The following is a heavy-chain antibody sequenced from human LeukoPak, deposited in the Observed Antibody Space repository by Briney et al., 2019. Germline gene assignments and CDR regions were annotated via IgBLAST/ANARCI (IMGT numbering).Heavy chain of an antibody. Sequence: SETLSLTCTVSGGSLSSYYWSWVRQTPRKGLEWVGYIYYSGSTNYNPSLTSRVTISVDTSKNQFSLKLSFVTATDAAVYYCARERSSGREFDYWGQGTLVTASS. CDR3: ARERSSGREFDY. V-gene: IGHV4-59*01. CDR2: IYYSGST. J-gene: IGHJ4*02. D-gene: IGHD6-19*01. CDR1: GGSLSSYY.